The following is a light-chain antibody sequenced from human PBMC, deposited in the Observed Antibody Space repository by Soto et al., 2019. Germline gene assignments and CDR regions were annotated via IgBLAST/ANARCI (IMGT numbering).Light chain of an antibody. CDR2: EGT. J-gene: IGLJ1*01. CDR1: SSDVGSYNL. Sequence: QSVLTQPASVSASPGQSITIPCTGTSSDVGSYNLVSWFQQHPGKVPKPLIYEGTKRPSGLSDRFSGSKSGNTASLTISGLQAEDEADYYCYSYAGENLYVFGTGTRSPS. V-gene: IGLV2-23*01. CDR3: YSYAGENLYV.